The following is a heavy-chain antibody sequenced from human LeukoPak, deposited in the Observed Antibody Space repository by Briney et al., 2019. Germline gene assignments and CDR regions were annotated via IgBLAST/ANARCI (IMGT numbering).Heavy chain of an antibody. Sequence: SETLSLTCTVSGGSISIYYWSWIRQPPGKGLEWIGYIYYGGSTSYNPSLKSRVTISVDTSKNQFSLKLSSVTAADTAVYYCARDRHWFDPWGQGTLVTVSS. V-gene: IGHV4-59*01. CDR3: ARDRHWFDP. J-gene: IGHJ5*02. CDR2: IYYGGST. CDR1: GGSISIYY.